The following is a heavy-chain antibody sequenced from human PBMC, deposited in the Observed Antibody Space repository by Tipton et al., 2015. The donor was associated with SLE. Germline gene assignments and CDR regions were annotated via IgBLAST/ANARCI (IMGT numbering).Heavy chain of an antibody. J-gene: IGHJ6*03. V-gene: IGHV4-59*01. CDR3: ARVPFYYYYYMDV. Sequence: TLSLTCTVSGGSISSYYWSWIRQPPGKGLEWIGYIYYSGSTNYNPSLKSRVTISVDTSKNQFSLKLSSVTAADTAVYYCARVPFYYYYYMDVWGKGTTVTVS. CDR2: IYYSGST. CDR1: GGSISSYY.